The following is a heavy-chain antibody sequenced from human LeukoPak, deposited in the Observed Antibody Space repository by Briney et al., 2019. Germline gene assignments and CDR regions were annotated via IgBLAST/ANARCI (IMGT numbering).Heavy chain of an antibody. CDR3: VRETTSGY. CDR1: GFTFSSYS. J-gene: IGHJ4*02. D-gene: IGHD1-1*01. CDR2: ISSRSGTI. Sequence: PGGSLRLSCAASGFTFSSYSMNWVRQAPGKGLEWISYISSRSGTIYYADSVKGRFTISRDNAKNSLYLQMNSLRAEDTAVYFCVRETTSGYWGQGTLVTVSS. V-gene: IGHV3-48*04.